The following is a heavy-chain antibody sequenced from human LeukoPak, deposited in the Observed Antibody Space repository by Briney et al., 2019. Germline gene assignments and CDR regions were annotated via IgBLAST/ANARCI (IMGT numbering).Heavy chain of an antibody. D-gene: IGHD6-13*01. J-gene: IGHJ4*02. Sequence: GASVKVSCKASGGTFSSYAISWVRQAPGQGLEWMGRIIPIFGTANYAQKFQGRVTITTVESTSTAYMELSSLRSEDTAVYYCARETSIAAASPIDYWGQGTLVTVSS. V-gene: IGHV1-69*05. CDR1: GGTFSSYA. CDR2: IIPIFGTA. CDR3: ARETSIAAASPIDY.